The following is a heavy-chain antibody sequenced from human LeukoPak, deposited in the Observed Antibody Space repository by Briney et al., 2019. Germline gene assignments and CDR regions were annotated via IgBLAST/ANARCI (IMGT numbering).Heavy chain of an antibody. J-gene: IGHJ4*02. CDR2: ITGSGT. V-gene: IGHV3-23*01. CDR3: ARANPPEFDS. Sequence: GGSLRLSCAASGFTFSIYAMSWVRQAPGKGLEGVSVITGSGTYYADSVKGRVTISRDNSETTVSLQMNSLRAEDTAVYYCARANPPEFDSWGQGTLVTVSS. CDR1: GFTFSIYA.